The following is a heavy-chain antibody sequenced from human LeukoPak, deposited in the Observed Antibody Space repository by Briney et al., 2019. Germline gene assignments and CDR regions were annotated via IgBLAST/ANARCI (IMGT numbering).Heavy chain of an antibody. CDR1: GGTFSSYA. J-gene: IGHJ4*02. CDR3: AQPRGSGSYYNEDY. Sequence: SVKVSCKASGGTFSSYAISWVRQAPGQGLEWMGRIIPILGIANYAQKFQGRVTITADKSTSTAYMELSSLRSEDTAVYYCAQPRGSGSYYNEDYWGQGTLVTVSS. D-gene: IGHD3-10*01. CDR2: IIPILGIA. V-gene: IGHV1-69*04.